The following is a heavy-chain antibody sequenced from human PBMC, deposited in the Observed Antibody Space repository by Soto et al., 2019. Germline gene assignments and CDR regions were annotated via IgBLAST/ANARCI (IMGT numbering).Heavy chain of an antibody. CDR3: ARVTAVAGTGGMDV. CDR2: IYYSWST. V-gene: IGHV4-30-4*01. CDR1: GGSISSGDYY. D-gene: IGHD6-19*01. Sequence: QVQLQESGPGLVKPSQTLSLTCTVSGGSISSGDYYWSWIRQPPGKGLEWIGYIYYSWSTYYNPSLKSRVTISVDTAQNQFSLKLSSVAAADTAVYYCARVTAVAGTGGMDVWGQGTTVTVSS. J-gene: IGHJ6*02.